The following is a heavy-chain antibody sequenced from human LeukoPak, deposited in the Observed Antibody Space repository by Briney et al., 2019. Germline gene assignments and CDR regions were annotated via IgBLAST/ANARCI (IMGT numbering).Heavy chain of an antibody. CDR2: IYHSGST. V-gene: IGHV4-38-2*02. Sequence: SETLSLTCTVSGYSISSGYHWGWIRQPPGKGLEWIGSIYHSGSTYYNPSLKSRVTISVDTSKNQFSLKLSSVTAADTAVYYCARRYDFWSNNWFDPWGQGTLVTVSS. CDR3: ARRYDFWSNNWFDP. CDR1: GYSISSGYH. J-gene: IGHJ5*02. D-gene: IGHD3-3*01.